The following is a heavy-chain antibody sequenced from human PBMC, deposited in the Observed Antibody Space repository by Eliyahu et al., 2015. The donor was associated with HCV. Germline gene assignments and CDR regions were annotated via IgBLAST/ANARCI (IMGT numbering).Heavy chain of an antibody. CDR1: GFTFSNYG. D-gene: IGHD4-11*01. CDR3: ARDHSTSEIGY. J-gene: IGHJ4*02. Sequence: QVQLVESGGHVVQPGRSLRLSCAASGFTFSNYGMHWVRQAPGKGLGWVALIWFDGSNTYYADSVKGRFTISRDNSKNTLYLQMNSLRTEDTAVYYCARDHSTSEIGYWGQGTLVTVSS. CDR2: IWFDGSNT. V-gene: IGHV3-33*01.